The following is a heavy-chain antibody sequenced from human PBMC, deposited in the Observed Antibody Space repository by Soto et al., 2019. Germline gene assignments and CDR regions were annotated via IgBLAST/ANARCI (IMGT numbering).Heavy chain of an antibody. CDR2: IWYDGSNK. Sequence: PGGSLRLSCAASGFTFSSYGMHWVRQAPGEGLEWVAVIWYDGSNKYYADSVKGRFTISRDNSKNTLYLQMNSLRAEDTAVYYCARDGYCSGGSCYSVPVFDYGDYGNFQYWGQGTLVTVSS. CDR3: ARDGYCSGGSCYSVPVFDYGDYGNFQY. J-gene: IGHJ1*01. D-gene: IGHD2-15*01. CDR1: GFTFSSYG. V-gene: IGHV3-33*08.